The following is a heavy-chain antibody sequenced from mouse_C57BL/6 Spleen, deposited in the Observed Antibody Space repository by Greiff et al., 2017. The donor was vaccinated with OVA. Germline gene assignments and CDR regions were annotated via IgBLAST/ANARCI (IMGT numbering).Heavy chain of an antibody. CDR2: IWGGGST. V-gene: IGHV2-9*01. CDR1: GFSFTSYG. CDR3: AKRDTTVWGPMDY. D-gene: IGHD1-1*01. J-gene: IGHJ4*01. Sequence: VQLQQSGPGLVAPSQSLSITCTVSGFSFTSYGVDWVRQPPGKGLEWLGVIWGGGSTNYNSALMSRLSISKDNSKSQVFLKMNSLQTDDTAMYYCAKRDTTVWGPMDYWGQGTSVTVSS.